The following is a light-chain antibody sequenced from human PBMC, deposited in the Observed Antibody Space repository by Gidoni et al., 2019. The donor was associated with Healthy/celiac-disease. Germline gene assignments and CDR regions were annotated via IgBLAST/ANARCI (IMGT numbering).Light chain of an antibody. CDR2: DAS. V-gene: IGKV3-11*01. Sequence: DIVLTQSPATLSLSPGERATLPCRASQSVSSYIAWYQQKPGQAPRLLIYDASNRATGIPARFSGSGYGTDFTLTISSLEPEDCAVYYCQQRSNWPRTFGQGTKVEIK. J-gene: IGKJ1*01. CDR3: QQRSNWPRT. CDR1: QSVSSY.